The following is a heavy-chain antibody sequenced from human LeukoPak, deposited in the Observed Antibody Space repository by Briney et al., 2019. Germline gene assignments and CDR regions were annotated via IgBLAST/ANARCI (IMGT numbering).Heavy chain of an antibody. V-gene: IGHV3-23*01. D-gene: IGHD3-16*02. CDR3: AKNPGSYRLQHDY. J-gene: IGHJ4*02. Sequence: GGSLRLSCAASGFTFSSYAMSWVRQAPGKGLEWVSAISGSGGSTYYADSVKGRFTISRDNSKNTLCLQMNSLRAEDTAVYYCAKNPGSYRLQHDYWGQGTLVTVSS. CDR2: ISGSGGST. CDR1: GFTFSSYA.